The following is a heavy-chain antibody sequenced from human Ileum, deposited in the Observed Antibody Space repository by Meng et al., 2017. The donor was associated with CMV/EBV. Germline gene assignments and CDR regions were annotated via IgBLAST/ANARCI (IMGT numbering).Heavy chain of an antibody. V-gene: IGHV4-39*07. CDR1: GDSISSGDYF. CDR3: VRASITMIDY. CDR2: ITYSGTT. Sequence: QRQESGPGLVKLSETLSRTCTVSGDSISSGDYFWGWIRQPPKGLEWVASITYSGTTYYNPSLKSRVTMSVDTSKNQFSLKLNSVTAADTAVYYCVRASITMIDYWGQGTLVTVSS. J-gene: IGHJ4*02. D-gene: IGHD3-22*01.